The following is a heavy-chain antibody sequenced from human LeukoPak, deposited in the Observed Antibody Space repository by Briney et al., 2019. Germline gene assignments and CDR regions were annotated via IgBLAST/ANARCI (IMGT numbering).Heavy chain of an antibody. D-gene: IGHD4-17*01. CDR1: GFTFSSYA. CDR2: ISGSGGGT. Sequence: PGGSLRLFCAASGFTFSSYAMSWVRQAPGKGLEWVSAISGSGGGTYYAGSVKGRFTISRDNSKNTLYLQMNSLRAEDTAVYYCAKTYGDYRFGGYWGQGTLVTVSS. V-gene: IGHV3-23*01. J-gene: IGHJ4*02. CDR3: AKTYGDYRFGGY.